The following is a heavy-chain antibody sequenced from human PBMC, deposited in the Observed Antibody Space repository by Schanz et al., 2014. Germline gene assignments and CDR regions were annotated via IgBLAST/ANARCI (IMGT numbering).Heavy chain of an antibody. CDR2: ISGSGGST. D-gene: IGHD3-10*01. V-gene: IGHV3-23*04. Sequence: EVHLVESGGGVVRPGGSLRLSCAASGLIFSNYVMNWVRQAPGKGLEWVSAISGSGGSTYYADSVKGRFTISRDNSKNTLYLQMNSLRAEDTAVYYCAKGRFGELSAFDIWGQGTMVTVSS. J-gene: IGHJ3*02. CDR1: GLIFSNYV. CDR3: AKGRFGELSAFDI.